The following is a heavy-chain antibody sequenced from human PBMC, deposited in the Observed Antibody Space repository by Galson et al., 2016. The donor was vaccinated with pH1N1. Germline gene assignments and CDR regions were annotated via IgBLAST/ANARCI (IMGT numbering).Heavy chain of an antibody. CDR1: GYTFTTYS. D-gene: IGHD3-22*01. CDR2: VSTYNGRT. Sequence: SVKVSCKASGYTFTTYSINWVRQAPGQGLEWMGWVSTYNGRTYYAERLQGRLTITTDTSTATAYMDLKSLRSDDTAVYYCAKGDDSSDLVSAFWGQGTLVTVSS. J-gene: IGHJ4*02. V-gene: IGHV1-18*01. CDR3: AKGDDSSDLVSAF.